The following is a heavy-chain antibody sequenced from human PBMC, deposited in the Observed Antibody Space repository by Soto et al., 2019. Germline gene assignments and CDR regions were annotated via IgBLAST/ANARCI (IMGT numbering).Heavy chain of an antibody. J-gene: IGHJ6*02. D-gene: IGHD3-3*01. CDR2: ISAYNGNT. V-gene: IGHV1-18*04. CDR3: ARDSFPRSRGGFWSGYHPPYGMDV. Sequence: GAGVQVSYKDSGCTFPSYGICWVRQAPGQGLEGMGLISAYNGNTNYAQKLEGRVTMTTDTSTSTASMELRSLRSADAAVSYSARDSFPRSRGGFWSGYHPPYGMDVWGQGTTVTVSS. CDR1: GCTFPSYG.